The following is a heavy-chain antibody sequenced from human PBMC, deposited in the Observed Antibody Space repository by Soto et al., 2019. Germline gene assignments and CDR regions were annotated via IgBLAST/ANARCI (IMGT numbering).Heavy chain of an antibody. CDR2: IIPIFGRP. J-gene: IGHJ4*02. Sequence: QVQLVQSGTEVKKPGSSVKVSCKASGGTFSTLPVSWVRQAPGQGLEWMGGIIPIFGRPVYAQKFQGRVTITADECTSIVYMELSSLSSEDTAVYYCARAPYEDYAVPEPNYFDSWGQGTLVTVSS. CDR1: GGTFSTLP. D-gene: IGHD4-17*01. CDR3: ARAPYEDYAVPEPNYFDS. V-gene: IGHV1-69*12.